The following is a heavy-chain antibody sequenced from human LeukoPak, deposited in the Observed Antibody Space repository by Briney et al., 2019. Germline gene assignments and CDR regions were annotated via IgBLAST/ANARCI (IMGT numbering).Heavy chain of an antibody. CDR3: ARGDRIQLWLLYYFDY. Sequence: ASVKVSCKASGDTFTGYYMHWVRQAPGLGREWMGWIYPNSGGTNYAQKFQGRVTMTRDTSISTAYMELSRLRSDDTAVYYCARGDRIQLWLLYYFDYWGQGTLVTVPS. CDR1: GDTFTGYY. D-gene: IGHD5-18*01. CDR2: IYPNSGGT. V-gene: IGHV1-2*02. J-gene: IGHJ4*02.